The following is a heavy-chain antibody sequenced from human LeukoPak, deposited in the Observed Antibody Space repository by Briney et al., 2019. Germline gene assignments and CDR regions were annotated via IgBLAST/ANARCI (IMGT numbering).Heavy chain of an antibody. CDR1: GNSLSNSW. CDR3: ARLRLTTMTDHFDS. Sequence: GASLKISCKDSGNSLSNSWIGWVRQMAGKGLEWMVIIYPGDSDTRYSPSFQGQVTISADNSITTAYLQWSSLKASDTAMYYCARLRLTTMTDHFDSWGQGTLVTVSS. CDR2: IYPGDSDT. J-gene: IGHJ4*02. D-gene: IGHD4-17*01. V-gene: IGHV5-51*01.